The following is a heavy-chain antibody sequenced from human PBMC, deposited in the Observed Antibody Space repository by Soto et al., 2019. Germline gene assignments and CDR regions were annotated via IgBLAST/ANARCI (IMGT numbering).Heavy chain of an antibody. CDR3: ARGVSAGVDY. Sequence: QVQLVQSGAEVRGPGASVKVSCKASGYSFTSLDINWVRQTAGQGLEWMGWMQPSIGGTGYAQKFQGRVTMTRDTSINTAYMELTTLTSDDTAFYYCARGVSAGVDYWGQGTLVTVSS. D-gene: IGHD1-26*01. CDR2: MQPSIGGT. V-gene: IGHV1-8*01. CDR1: GYSFTSLD. J-gene: IGHJ4*02.